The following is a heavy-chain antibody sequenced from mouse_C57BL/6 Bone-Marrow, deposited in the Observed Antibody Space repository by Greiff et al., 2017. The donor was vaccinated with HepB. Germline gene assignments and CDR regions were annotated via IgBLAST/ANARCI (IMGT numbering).Heavy chain of an antibody. Sequence: EVMLVESGGGLVQSGRSLRLSCATSGFTFSDFYMEWVRQAPGKGLEWIAASRNKANDYTTEYSASVKGRFIVSRDTSQSILYRQMNALRAEDTAIYYCARDAYYDYDDYAMDYWGQGTSVTVSS. CDR3: ARDAYYDYDDYAMDY. D-gene: IGHD2-4*01. J-gene: IGHJ4*01. CDR1: GFTFSDFY. CDR2: SRNKANDYTT. V-gene: IGHV7-1*01.